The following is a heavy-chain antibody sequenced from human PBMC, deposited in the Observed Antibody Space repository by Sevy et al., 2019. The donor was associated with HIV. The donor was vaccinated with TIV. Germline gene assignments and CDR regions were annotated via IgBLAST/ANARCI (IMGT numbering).Heavy chain of an antibody. V-gene: IGHV6-1*01. Sequence: SQTLSLTCAISGDSVSTNSAAWNWIRQSPSRGLEWLGRTKYRSKWYNDYATSVKSRITINPDTTKNQFSLQLNSVTPEDMAVYYCARESIAAATFPPYFDFWGQGTLVTVSS. CDR2: TKYRSKWYN. J-gene: IGHJ4*02. D-gene: IGHD6-25*01. CDR1: GDSVSTNSAA. CDR3: ARESIAAATFPPYFDF.